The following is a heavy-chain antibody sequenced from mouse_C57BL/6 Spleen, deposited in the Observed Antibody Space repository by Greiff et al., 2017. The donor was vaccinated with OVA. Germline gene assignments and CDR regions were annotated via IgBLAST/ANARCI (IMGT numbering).Heavy chain of an antibody. D-gene: IGHD2-14*01. CDR3: TGGVRAWFAY. J-gene: IGHJ3*01. CDR2: IRLKSDNYAT. CDR1: GFTFSNYW. V-gene: IGHV6-3*01. Sequence: EVQVVESGGGLVQPGGSMKLSCVASGFTFSNYWMNWVRQSPEKGLEWVAQIRLKSDNYATHYAESVKGRFTISRDDSKSSVYLQMNNLRAEDAGIYYCTGGVRAWFAYWGQGTLVTVSA.